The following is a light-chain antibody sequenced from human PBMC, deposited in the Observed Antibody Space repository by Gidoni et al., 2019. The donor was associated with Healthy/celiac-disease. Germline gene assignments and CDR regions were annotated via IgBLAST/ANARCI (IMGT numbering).Light chain of an antibody. J-gene: IGKJ4*01. CDR3: QQYDNLLPFT. CDR2: DAS. Sequence: DIQMTQSPSSLSASVGDRVTITCQASQDISNYLNWYQQKPGKAPKLLIYDASNLETGVPSRFSGSGSGTDFTFTISSLQPEDIATYYCQQYDNLLPFTFGGXTKVEIK. CDR1: QDISNY. V-gene: IGKV1-33*01.